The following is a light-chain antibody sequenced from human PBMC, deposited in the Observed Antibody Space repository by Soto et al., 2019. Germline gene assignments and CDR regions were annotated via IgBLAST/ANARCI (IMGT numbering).Light chain of an antibody. CDR2: GAS. J-gene: IGKJ1*01. CDR1: QSFTSTS. Sequence: EIVLTQSPGTLSLSPGERATLSCRASQSFTSTSLAWYQQKPGQSPRLLISGASRRAAGIPDRFSGSGSGTDFTLTISSLESEDLAVYYCQQYDSSPRTFGQGTRVEIK. CDR3: QQYDSSPRT. V-gene: IGKV3-20*01.